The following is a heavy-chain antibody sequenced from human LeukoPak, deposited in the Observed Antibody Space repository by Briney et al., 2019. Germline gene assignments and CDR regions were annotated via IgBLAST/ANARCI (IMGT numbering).Heavy chain of an antibody. CDR2: ITGSGSS. J-gene: IGHJ5*02. CDR3: AKGRYSGWYAWLDP. CDR1: GFTFSTFA. Sequence: GGSLRLSCAGTGFTFSTFAMTWVRQAPGKGLEWDSVITGSGSSYYADSVKGRFTISRDNSKSTLYLQMNSLRAEDSAVYFCAKGRYSGWYAWLDPWGQGTLVTVSS. D-gene: IGHD6-19*01. V-gene: IGHV3-23*01.